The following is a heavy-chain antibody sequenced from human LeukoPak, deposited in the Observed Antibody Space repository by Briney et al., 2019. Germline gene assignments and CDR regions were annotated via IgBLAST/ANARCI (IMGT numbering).Heavy chain of an antibody. CDR1: GYTFTSYD. Sequence: ASVKVSCKASGYTFTSYDINWVRQATGQGLEWMGWMNPNSGNTGYAQKFQGRVTMTRNTSISTAYMELSSLRSEDTAVYFCATDTVGYCGADTCYSEAYWGQGTLVTVSS. CDR2: MNPNSGNT. V-gene: IGHV1-8*01. J-gene: IGHJ4*02. CDR3: ATDTVGYCGADTCYSEAY. D-gene: IGHD2-15*01.